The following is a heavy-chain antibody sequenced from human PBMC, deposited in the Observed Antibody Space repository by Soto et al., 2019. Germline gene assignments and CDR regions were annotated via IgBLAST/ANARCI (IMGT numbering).Heavy chain of an antibody. D-gene: IGHD3-10*01. V-gene: IGHV1-2*04. CDR1: GYTFTGYY. J-gene: IGHJ6*02. CDR3: ARDYYYGSGSNYDYYGMDV. CDR2: INPNSGGT. Sequence: ASVKVSCKASGYTFTGYYMHWVRQAPGQGLEWMGWINPNSGGTNYAQKFQGWVTMTRDTSTSTAYMELSRLRSEDMAVYYCARDYYYGSGSNYDYYGMDVWGQGTTVTVSS.